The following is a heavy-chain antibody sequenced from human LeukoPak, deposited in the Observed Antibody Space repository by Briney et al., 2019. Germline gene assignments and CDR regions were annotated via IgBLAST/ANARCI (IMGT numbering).Heavy chain of an antibody. J-gene: IGHJ6*03. D-gene: IGHD6-19*01. CDR1: GGSMSNYY. CDR2: IYYSGST. V-gene: IGHV4-59*01. CDR3: ARRKAVAGTVYYYYMDV. Sequence: PSETLSLTCTVSGGSMSNYYWSWIRQPPGKGLEWIGYIYYSGSTNYNPSLKSRVTISVDTSKNQFSLKLSSVTAADTAVYYCARRKAVAGTVYYYYMDVWGKGTTVTVSS.